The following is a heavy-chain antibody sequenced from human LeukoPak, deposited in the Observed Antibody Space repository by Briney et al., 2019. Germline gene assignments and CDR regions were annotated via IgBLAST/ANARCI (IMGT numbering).Heavy chain of an antibody. CDR2: IWYDGSNK. V-gene: IGHV3-33*01. CDR3: ASWANGMDV. D-gene: IGHD3-16*01. J-gene: IGHJ6*02. Sequence: GGSLRLSCVASGFTFSSYGMHWVRQAPGKGLEWVAVIWYDGSNKYYADSVKGRFTISRDNSKNTLYLQMNSLRAEDTAVYYCASWANGMDVWGQGTTVTVSS. CDR1: GFTFSSYG.